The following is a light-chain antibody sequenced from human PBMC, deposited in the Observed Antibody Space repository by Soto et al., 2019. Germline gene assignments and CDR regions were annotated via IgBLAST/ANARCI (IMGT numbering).Light chain of an antibody. CDR2: GAS. V-gene: IGKV3D-15*01. CDR1: QSIRRN. Sequence: EIVMTQSPPTLSVSPGERSALSCMAGQSIRRNLAWYQQKPGQSPRLPIYGASTRATGIPARFSGSGSGTEFTLTISSLQSADSAVYYCQQYGSSPRTFGQGTRLEIK. CDR3: QQYGSSPRT. J-gene: IGKJ5*01.